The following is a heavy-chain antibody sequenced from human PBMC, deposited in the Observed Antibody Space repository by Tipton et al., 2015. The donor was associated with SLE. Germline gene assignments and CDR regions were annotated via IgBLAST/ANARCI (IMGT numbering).Heavy chain of an antibody. CDR1: GGSISSSRYY. Sequence: TLSLTCTVSGGSISSSRYYWGWIRQPPGKGLEWIGSIYHSGTAYYNPSLKSRVTISVDTSKNQFSLKLSSVTAADTAVYYCASRSGYDLSYFDYWGQGTLVTVSS. J-gene: IGHJ4*02. D-gene: IGHD5-12*01. CDR2: IYHSGTA. V-gene: IGHV4-39*07. CDR3: ASRSGYDLSYFDY.